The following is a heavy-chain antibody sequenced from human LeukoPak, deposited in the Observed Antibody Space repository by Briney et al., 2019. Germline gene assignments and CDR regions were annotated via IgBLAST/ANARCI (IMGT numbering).Heavy chain of an antibody. V-gene: IGHV4-59*08. Sequence: SETLSLTCTVSGGSMSSYYWSWIRQPPGKALEWIGYILYSGSTNYNPSLKSRVTLSVDTSKNQFSLKLGSVTAADTAVYYCARQPYMLGAYYFDYWGQGTLVTVSS. CDR2: ILYSGST. CDR3: ARQPYMLGAYYFDY. D-gene: IGHD1-26*01. J-gene: IGHJ4*02. CDR1: GGSMSSYY.